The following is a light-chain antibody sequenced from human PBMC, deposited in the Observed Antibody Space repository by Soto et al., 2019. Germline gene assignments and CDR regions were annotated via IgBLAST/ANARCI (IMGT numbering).Light chain of an antibody. V-gene: IGKV3-20*01. CDR2: GAS. Sequence: EIVLTPSPGTLSLSPVERATLSCRASQSVSSNLLAWYQQKPGQAPRLLIYGASSRATGIPDRFSGSGSGTDFTLTISRLEPEDFAVYYCQQYGSSPWTFGQGTKVDIK. CDR3: QQYGSSPWT. CDR1: QSVSSNL. J-gene: IGKJ1*01.